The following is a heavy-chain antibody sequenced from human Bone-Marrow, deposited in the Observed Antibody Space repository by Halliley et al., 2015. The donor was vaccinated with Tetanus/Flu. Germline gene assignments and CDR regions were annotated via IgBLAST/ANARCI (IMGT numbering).Heavy chain of an antibody. V-gene: IGHV4-59*01. Sequence: TLSLTCTVSGGSIGNYYWTWIRQPPGKGLEWIGYIYYSGGTNYNRSLKSRVTISVDKSKNQFSVNLRSVTAADTAVYYCAREAYPSYGLVVGRQGTTVLVS. CDR1: GGSIGNYY. CDR3: AREAYPSYGLVV. J-gene: IGHJ6*02. CDR2: IYYSGGT.